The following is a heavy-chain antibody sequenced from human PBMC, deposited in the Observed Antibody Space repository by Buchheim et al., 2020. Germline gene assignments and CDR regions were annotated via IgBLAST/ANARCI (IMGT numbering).Heavy chain of an antibody. CDR2: ISGSRGYT. V-gene: IGHV3-23*01. J-gene: IGHJ4*02. D-gene: IGHD6-19*01. CDR3: AKDLGFGYSSGWYGGDY. CDR1: GFTFASYA. Sequence: EVQLLESGGALVQPGGSLRVSCTGSGFTFASYAMTWVRQGPGKGLEWVSTISGSRGYTYYAESVKGRFTISRDNSENTVYLQMNSLRAEDAAVYYCAKDLGFGYSSGWYGGDYWGQGTL.